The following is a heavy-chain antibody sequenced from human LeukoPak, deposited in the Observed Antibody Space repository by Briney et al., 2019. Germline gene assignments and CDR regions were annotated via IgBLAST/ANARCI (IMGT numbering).Heavy chain of an antibody. Sequence: HSGGSLRLSCAASGFTFSSYGMPWVRQAPGKGLEWVAVIWYDGSNKYYADSVKGRFTISRDNSKNTLYLQMNSLRAEDTAVYYCAKLYSGGAWFDPWGQGTLVTVSS. V-gene: IGHV3-33*06. CDR3: AKLYSGGAWFDP. D-gene: IGHD1-26*01. J-gene: IGHJ5*02. CDR2: IWYDGSNK. CDR1: GFTFSSYG.